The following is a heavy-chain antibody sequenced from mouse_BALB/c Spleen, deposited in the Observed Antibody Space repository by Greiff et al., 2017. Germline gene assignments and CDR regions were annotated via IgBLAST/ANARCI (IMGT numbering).Heavy chain of an antibody. V-gene: IGHV3-8*02. Sequence: EVKVVESGPSLVKPSQTLSLTCSVTGDSITSCYWNWIRKFPGNKLEYMGYISYSGSTYYNPSLKSRISITRDTSKNQYYLQLNSVTTEDTATYYCARRDYYAMDYWGQGTSVTVSS. CDR1: GDSITSCY. CDR3: ARRDYYAMDY. J-gene: IGHJ4*01. CDR2: ISYSGST.